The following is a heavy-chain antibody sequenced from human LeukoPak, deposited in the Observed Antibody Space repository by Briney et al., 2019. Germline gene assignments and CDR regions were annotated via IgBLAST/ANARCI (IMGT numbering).Heavy chain of an antibody. J-gene: IGHJ4*02. Sequence: GGSLRLSCAASGFTFSSYSMNWVRQAPGKGLEWVSSISSSSSYIYYADSVKGRFTISRDNAKNSLYLQMNSLRAEDTAVYYCARLNAGTFGGYFDYWGQGTLVTVSS. CDR1: GFTFSSYS. V-gene: IGHV3-21*01. CDR3: ARLNAGTFGGYFDY. CDR2: ISSSSSYI. D-gene: IGHD3-16*01.